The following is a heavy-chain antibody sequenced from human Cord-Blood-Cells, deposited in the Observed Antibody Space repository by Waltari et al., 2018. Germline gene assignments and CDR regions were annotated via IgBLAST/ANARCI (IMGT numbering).Heavy chain of an antibody. CDR3: ARSGQLVNWFDP. J-gene: IGHJ5*02. Sequence: QLQLQESGPGLVKPSETLSLTCTVSGGSISSSSYYWGWIRQPPGKGLEWIGSIYYSGSTYYNPSLKSRVTISVDTSKNQFSLKLSSVTAADTAVYYCARSGQLVNWFDPWGQGTLVTVSS. D-gene: IGHD6-6*01. V-gene: IGHV4-39*01. CDR2: IYYSGST. CDR1: GGSISSSSYY.